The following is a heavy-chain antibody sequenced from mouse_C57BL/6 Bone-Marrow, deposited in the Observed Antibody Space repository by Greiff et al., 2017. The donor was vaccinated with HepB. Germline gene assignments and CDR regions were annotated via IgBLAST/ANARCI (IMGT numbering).Heavy chain of an antibody. CDR1: GYSITSGYY. CDR3: ARCYDGYSSWFAY. V-gene: IGHV3-6*01. J-gene: IGHJ3*01. Sequence: EVKVEESGPGLVKPSQSLSLTCSVTGYSITSGYYWNWIRQFPGNKLEWMGYISYDGSNNYNPSLKNRISITRDTSKNQFFLKLNSVTTEDTATYYCARCYDGYSSWFAYWGQGTLVTVSA. CDR2: ISYDGSN. D-gene: IGHD2-3*01.